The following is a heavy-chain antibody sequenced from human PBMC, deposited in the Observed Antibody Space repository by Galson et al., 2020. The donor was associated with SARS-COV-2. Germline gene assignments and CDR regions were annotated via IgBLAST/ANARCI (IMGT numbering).Heavy chain of an antibody. Sequence: GGSLRLPCVASGFTFTNYAMSWVRQAPGKGLEWVSAISSSGDSTYFADSVKGRFTISRDNSKNTLYLQMNNLRAEDTAVYYCAKAPQWLVDNFDYWGQGTLVIVS. CDR2: ISSSGDST. CDR1: GFTFTNYA. CDR3: AKAPQWLVDNFDY. D-gene: IGHD6-19*01. J-gene: IGHJ4*02. V-gene: IGHV3-23*01.